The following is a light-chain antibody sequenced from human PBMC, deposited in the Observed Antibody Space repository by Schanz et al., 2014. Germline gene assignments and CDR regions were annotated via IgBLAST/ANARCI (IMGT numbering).Light chain of an antibody. CDR1: SSDVGSYDL. CDR3: CSYAGSGAWV. CDR2: EGS. Sequence: QSVLTQPASVSGSPGQSITLSCTGTSSDVGSYDLVSWYQHHPGKAPKLMIYEGSKRPSGVSNRFSGSKSGNTASLTISGLQAEDEADYYCCSYAGSGAWVFGGGTKLTVL. J-gene: IGLJ3*02. V-gene: IGLV2-23*01.